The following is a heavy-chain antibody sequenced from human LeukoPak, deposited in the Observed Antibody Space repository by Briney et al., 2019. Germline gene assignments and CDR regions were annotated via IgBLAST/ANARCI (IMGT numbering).Heavy chain of an antibody. D-gene: IGHD6-19*01. V-gene: IGHV3-48*02. Sequence: PGGSLRLSCAASGFTFSSYSMNWVRQAPGKGLEWVSYISSSSSTIYYADSVKGRFAISRDNAKNSLYLQMYSLRDEDTAVYYCARDHSSGWYCVDYWGQGTLVTVSS. CDR3: ARDHSSGWYCVDY. J-gene: IGHJ4*02. CDR1: GFTFSSYS. CDR2: ISSSSSTI.